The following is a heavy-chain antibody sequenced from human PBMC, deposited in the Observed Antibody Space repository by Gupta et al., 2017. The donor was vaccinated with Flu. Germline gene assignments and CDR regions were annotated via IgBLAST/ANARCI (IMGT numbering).Heavy chain of an antibody. CDR2: VSYDGPIK. CDR3: AKKVGPTVTTHGMDV. Sequence: YGMHWVRQAPGKGLEWVAVVSYDGPIKYYADSVKGRFTISKDNSKNTLYLQMDSLRAEDTAVYDCAKKVGPTVTTHGMDVWGQGTTVTVSS. D-gene: IGHD4-17*01. CDR1: YG. V-gene: IGHV3-30*18. J-gene: IGHJ6*02.